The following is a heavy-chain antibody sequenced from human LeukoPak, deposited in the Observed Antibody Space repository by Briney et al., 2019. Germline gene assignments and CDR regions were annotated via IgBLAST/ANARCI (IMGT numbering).Heavy chain of an antibody. CDR3: ARIGYSSSCTDY. Sequence: GGSLRLSCVASGFTFSRYWMSWVRQAPGKGLEWVANINQDGSEKLYVDSMKGRFTISRDNAKNSLSLQMNSLRAEDTAVYYCARIGYSSSCTDYWGQGTLVAVSS. J-gene: IGHJ4*02. CDR1: GFTFSRYW. D-gene: IGHD6-6*01. V-gene: IGHV3-7*01. CDR2: INQDGSEK.